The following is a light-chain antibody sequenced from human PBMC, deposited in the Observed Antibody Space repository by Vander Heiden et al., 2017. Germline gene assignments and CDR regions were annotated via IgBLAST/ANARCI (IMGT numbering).Light chain of an antibody. CDR3: QSYDSSLSGYV. CDR1: STNIGAGYD. Sequence: QSVLTQPPSVSAAPGQRVSISCTGSSTNIGAGYDVHWYQQLPGTAPKLLIYGDSKRPSGVPDRFSGSKSGTSASLAITGLQAEDEADYYCQSYDSSLSGYVFGTGTKLTVL. J-gene: IGLJ1*01. CDR2: GDS. V-gene: IGLV1-40*01.